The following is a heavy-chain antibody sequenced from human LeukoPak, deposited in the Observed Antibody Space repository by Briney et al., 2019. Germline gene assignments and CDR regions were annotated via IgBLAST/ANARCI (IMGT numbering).Heavy chain of an antibody. J-gene: IGHJ2*01. V-gene: IGHV1-2*02. CDR1: GYTFTDYY. CDR2: INPNSGGT. D-gene: IGHD3-10*01. Sequence: ASVKVSCKASGYTFTDYYIHWVRQAPGQGLEWMGWINPNSGGTNYAQNFQGRVTMTRDTSISTVYMELSRLRSDDTAVFYCARVSAMSFGSGTYLPNWYSDFWGRGTLVIVSS. CDR3: ARVSAMSFGSGTYLPNWYSDF.